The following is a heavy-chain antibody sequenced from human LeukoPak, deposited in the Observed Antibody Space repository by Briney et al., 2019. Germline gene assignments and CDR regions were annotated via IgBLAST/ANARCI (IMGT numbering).Heavy chain of an antibody. CDR3: ARHLRYCSSTRCSDAFDI. Sequence: PGGSLRLSGAASEFTFSDYWMSWVRQAPGKGLEWVANIQTDGIEKYYVDSVRGRFTISRDNAKNSLYLQMNSLRAEDTAVYYCARHLRYCSSTRCSDAFDIWGQGTMVTVSS. CDR1: EFTFSDYW. CDR2: IQTDGIEK. V-gene: IGHV3-7*01. D-gene: IGHD2-2*01. J-gene: IGHJ3*02.